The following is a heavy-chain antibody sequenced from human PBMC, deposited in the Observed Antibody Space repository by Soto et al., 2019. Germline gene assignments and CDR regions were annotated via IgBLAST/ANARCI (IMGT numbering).Heavy chain of an antibody. CDR2: MYYSGST. D-gene: IGHD3-10*01. Sequence: SETLSLTCAVSGGSISSGGYSWSWIRQPPGKGLEWIGYMYYSGSTYYNPSLKSRVTISVDTSKNQFTLKLTSVTAADTAVYYCVRRHGLTIDAYYWGQGTLVTVSS. V-gene: IGHV4-30-2*03. CDR1: GGSISSGGYS. CDR3: VRRHGLTIDAYY. J-gene: IGHJ4*02.